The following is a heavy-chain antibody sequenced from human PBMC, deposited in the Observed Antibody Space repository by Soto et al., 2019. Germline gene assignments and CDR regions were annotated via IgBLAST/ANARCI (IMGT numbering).Heavy chain of an antibody. CDR1: GGSISSSSYY. J-gene: IGHJ6*02. CDR2: IYDSGST. Sequence: PSETLSLTCTVSGGSISSSSYYWGWIRQPPGKGLEWIGSIYDSGSTYYNPSLKSRVTISVDTSKNQFSLKLSSVTAADTAVYYCARCSDWFGELLSAPYYYYGMDVGGQGTTVTVYS. CDR3: ARCSDWFGELLSAPYYYYGMDV. V-gene: IGHV4-39*01. D-gene: IGHD3-10*01.